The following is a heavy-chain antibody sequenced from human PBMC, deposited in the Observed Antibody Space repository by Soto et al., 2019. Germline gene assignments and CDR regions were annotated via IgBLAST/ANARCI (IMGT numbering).Heavy chain of an antibody. CDR1: GFTFDAYA. Sequence: EVQLVESGGGFVQPGRSLRLSCAASGFTFDAYAMHWVRQAPGKGLEWVSGISWDSASVGYADSVKGRFTISRDNAKNSLDLQMNSRRIEDTAVYDCGKAAGQTYYYGRDVWGQGTTVTVSS. CDR3: GKAAGQTYYYGRDV. V-gene: IGHV3-9*01. J-gene: IGHJ6*02. CDR2: ISWDSASV. D-gene: IGHD6-13*01.